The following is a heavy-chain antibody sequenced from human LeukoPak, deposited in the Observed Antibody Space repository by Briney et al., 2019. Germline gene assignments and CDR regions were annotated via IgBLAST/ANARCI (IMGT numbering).Heavy chain of an antibody. CDR3: ARIRSSGWYDY. V-gene: IGHV2-70*04. J-gene: IGHJ4*02. CDR2: IDWDDDK. D-gene: IGHD6-19*01. CDR1: GFSLSTSGMR. Sequence: SGPTLVXPTQTLTLTCTFSGFSLSTSGMRVSWIRQPPGKALEWLARIDWDDDKFYSISLKTRLTISKDTSKNQVVLTMTNMDPVDTATYYCARIRSSGWYDYWGQGTLVTVSS.